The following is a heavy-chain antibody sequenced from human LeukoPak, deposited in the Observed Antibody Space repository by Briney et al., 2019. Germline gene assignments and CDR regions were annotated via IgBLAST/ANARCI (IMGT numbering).Heavy chain of an antibody. J-gene: IGHJ4*02. CDR2: IYSSGNP. CDR1: RGSISSDSYH. V-gene: IGHV4-39*01. Sequence: SETLSLTCTVSRGSISSDSYHWGWIRQPPGKGLEWIGSIYSSGNPYYNPSLKSRVTISVDTSRNQFSLKLTSVTAADTAVYYCARAGSPLDFDYWGQGTLVTVSS. D-gene: IGHD2-15*01. CDR3: ARAGSPLDFDY.